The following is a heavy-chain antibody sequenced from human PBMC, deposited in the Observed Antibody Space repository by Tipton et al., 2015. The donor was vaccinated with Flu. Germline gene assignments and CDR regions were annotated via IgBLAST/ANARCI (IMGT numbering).Heavy chain of an antibody. CDR2: IYYSGST. D-gene: IGHD6-13*01. CDR3: ARVSSSSSWSQDWYFDL. J-gene: IGHJ2*01. CDR1: GGSISSYY. Sequence: LRLSCTVSGGSISSYYWSWIRQPPGKGLEWIGYIYYSGSTNYNPSLKSQVTISVDTSKNQFSLKLSSVTAADTAVYYCARVSSSSSWSQDWYFDLWGRGTLVTVSS. V-gene: IGHV4-59*01.